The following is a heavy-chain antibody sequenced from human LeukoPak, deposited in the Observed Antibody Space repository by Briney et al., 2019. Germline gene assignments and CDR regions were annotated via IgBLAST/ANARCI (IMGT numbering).Heavy chain of an antibody. D-gene: IGHD3-22*01. CDR2: ITGSGSTT. Sequence: GGSLRLSCAASGFAFSNYGMNWVRQAPGKGLEWVSGITGSGSTTYYADSVKGRFTISRDNSKNTLYLQMNSPRAEDTAVYYCAKDRLAYYDSSGYCDFDYWGQGTLVTVSS. CDR3: AKDRLAYYDSSGYCDFDY. J-gene: IGHJ4*02. V-gene: IGHV3-23*01. CDR1: GFAFSNYG.